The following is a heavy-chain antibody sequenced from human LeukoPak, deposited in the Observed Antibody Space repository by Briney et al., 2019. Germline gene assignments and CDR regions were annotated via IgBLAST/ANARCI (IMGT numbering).Heavy chain of an antibody. CDR2: INHSGST. D-gene: IGHD5-24*01. J-gene: IGHJ4*02. CDR1: GGSFSGYY. Sequence: PSETLSLTCAVYGGSFSGYYWSWIRQPPGKGLEWIGEINHSGSTNYNPSLKSRVTISVDTSKNQFSLKLSFVTAADTAVYYCARGTRWLQFGYWGQGTLVTVSS. V-gene: IGHV4-34*01. CDR3: ARGTRWLQFGY.